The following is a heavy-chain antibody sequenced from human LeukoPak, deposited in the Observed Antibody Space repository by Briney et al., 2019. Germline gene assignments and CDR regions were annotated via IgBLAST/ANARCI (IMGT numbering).Heavy chain of an antibody. D-gene: IGHD6-13*01. J-gene: IGHJ4*02. V-gene: IGHV4-61*02. CDR3: ARGLKKQHHDRGY. CDR1: GGSISSGSYY. Sequence: SQTLSLTCTVSGGSISSGSYYWSWIRQPAGKGLEWIGRIYTSGSTNYNPSLKSRVTISVDTSKNQFSLKLSSVTAADTAVYYCARGLKKQHHDRGYWGQGTLVTVSS. CDR2: IYTSGST.